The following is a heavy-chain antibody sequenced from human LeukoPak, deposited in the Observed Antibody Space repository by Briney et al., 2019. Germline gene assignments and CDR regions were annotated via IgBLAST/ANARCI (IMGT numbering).Heavy chain of an antibody. V-gene: IGHV1-2*02. J-gene: IGHJ6*03. D-gene: IGHD4-17*01. CDR2: INPNSGGT. Sequence: ASVKVSCKASGYTFTGYYMHWVRQAPGQGLEWMGWINPNSGGTNYAQKFQGRVTMTRDTSISTAYMELSRLRSDDTAVYYCAITTVTTNYYYYMDVWGKGTTVTVSS. CDR1: GYTFTGYY. CDR3: AITTVTTNYYYYMDV.